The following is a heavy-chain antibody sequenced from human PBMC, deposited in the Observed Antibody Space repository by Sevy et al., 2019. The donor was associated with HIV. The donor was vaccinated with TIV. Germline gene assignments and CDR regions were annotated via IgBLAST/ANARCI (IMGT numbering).Heavy chain of an antibody. V-gene: IGHV3-49*04. CDR3: TRVEGAADWGMDV. Sequence: GGSLRLSCRASGFTFDDYTMSWVRQAPGKGLEWVAFIRSKAYGGTTAYAASVKGRFTISRDESKSIAYLQMNSLKTEDTAVYYCTRVEGAADWGMDVWGQGTTVTVSS. D-gene: IGHD1-26*01. J-gene: IGHJ6*02. CDR2: IRSKAYGGTT. CDR1: GFTFDDYT.